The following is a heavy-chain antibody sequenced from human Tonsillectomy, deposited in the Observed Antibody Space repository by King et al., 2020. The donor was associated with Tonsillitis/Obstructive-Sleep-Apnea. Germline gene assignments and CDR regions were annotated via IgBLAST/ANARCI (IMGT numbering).Heavy chain of an antibody. Sequence: VQLVESGAEVKKPGASVKVSCKASGYTFTSYYLHWVRQAPGQGLVWMGIINRSGVSTGYAQKFQGRVTMTRDTSTSTGYMELSSLGSEDTAVYYCARDMSDQIEYSSSLASSDYWGQGTLVTVSS. V-gene: IGHV1-46*01. J-gene: IGHJ4*02. CDR2: INRSGVST. D-gene: IGHD6-6*01. CDR3: ARDMSDQIEYSSSLASSDY. CDR1: GYTFTSYY.